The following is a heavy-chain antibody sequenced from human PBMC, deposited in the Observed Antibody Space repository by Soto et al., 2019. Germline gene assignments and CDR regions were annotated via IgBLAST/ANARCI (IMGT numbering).Heavy chain of an antibody. CDR3: ARLGHDYSIQNDY. J-gene: IGHJ4*02. Sequence: SETLSLTCTVSGGSISSGGYYWSWIRQHPGKGLEWIGYIYYSGSTYYNPSLKSRVTISVDTSKNQFSLKLSCVTAADTAVYYCARLGHDYSIQNDYWRQGTLVTASS. V-gene: IGHV4-31*03. CDR1: GGSISSGGYY. CDR2: IYYSGST. D-gene: IGHD4-4*01.